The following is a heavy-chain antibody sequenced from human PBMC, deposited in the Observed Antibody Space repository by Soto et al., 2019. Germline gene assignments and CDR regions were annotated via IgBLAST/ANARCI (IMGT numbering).Heavy chain of an antibody. V-gene: IGHV3-7*03. J-gene: IGHJ4*02. CDR2: IKQDGSEK. CDR3: ARSPPFGVVIMKEGFDY. D-gene: IGHD3-3*01. Sequence: PGGSLRLSCAASGFTFSSYWMSWVRQAPGKGLEWVANIKQDGSEKYYVDSVKGRFTISRDNAKNSLYLQMNSLRAEDTAVYYCARSPPFGVVIMKEGFDYWGQGTLVTVSS. CDR1: GFTFSSYW.